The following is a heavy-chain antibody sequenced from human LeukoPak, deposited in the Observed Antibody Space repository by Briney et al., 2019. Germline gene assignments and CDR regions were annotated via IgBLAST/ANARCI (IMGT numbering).Heavy chain of an antibody. CDR3: ARDGHRRYYYDSSAYRFDY. J-gene: IGHJ4*02. Sequence: ASVKVSCKASGYTFTSYDINWVRQATGQGLEWMGWMNPNSGNTGYAQEFQGRVTITRNTSISTAYMELSSLRSDDTAVYYCARDGHRRYYYDSSAYRFDYWGQGTLVTASS. CDR1: GYTFTSYD. V-gene: IGHV1-8*03. CDR2: MNPNSGNT. D-gene: IGHD3-22*01.